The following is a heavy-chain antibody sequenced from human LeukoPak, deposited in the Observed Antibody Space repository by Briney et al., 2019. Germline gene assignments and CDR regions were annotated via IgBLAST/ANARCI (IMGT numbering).Heavy chain of an antibody. CDR3: AKGKVGALDY. V-gene: IGHV3-30*18. CDR1: GFTFSSYG. Sequence: GGSLRLSCAASGFTFSSYGMHWVRQAPGKGLEWVAVISYDGSNKYYADSVKGRFTISRDNSKNTLYLQMNSLRAEDMAVYYCAKGKVGALDYWGQGTLVTVSS. J-gene: IGHJ4*02. CDR2: ISYDGSNK. D-gene: IGHD1-26*01.